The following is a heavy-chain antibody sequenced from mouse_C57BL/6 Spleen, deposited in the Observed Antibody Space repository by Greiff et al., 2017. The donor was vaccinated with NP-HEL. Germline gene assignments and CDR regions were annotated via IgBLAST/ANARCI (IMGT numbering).Heavy chain of an antibody. CDR3: ARDRDYIRGYFDY. CDR2: ISYDGSN. Sequence: VQLQQSGPGLVKPSQSLSLTCSVPGYSITSGYYWNWIRQFPGNKLEWMGYISYDGSNNYNPSLKNRISITRDTSKNQFFLKLNSVTTEDTATYYCARDRDYIRGYFDYWGQGTTLTVSS. V-gene: IGHV3-6*01. CDR1: GYSITSGYY. J-gene: IGHJ2*01. D-gene: IGHD2-12*01.